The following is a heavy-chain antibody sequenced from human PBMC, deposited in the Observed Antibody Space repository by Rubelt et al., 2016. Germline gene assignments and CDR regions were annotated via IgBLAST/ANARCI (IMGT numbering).Heavy chain of an antibody. CDR3: AREQQLVGGWFDP. V-gene: IGHV1-69*01. Sequence: QVQLVQSGAEVKKPGSSVKVSCKASGGTFSSYAISWVRQAPGQGLEWMGGIIPIFGTANYEQKFQGRVTSTPDECTSTAYMELSSLRSEDTAVYYCAREQQLVGGWFDPWGQGTLVTVSS. J-gene: IGHJ5*02. CDR2: IIPIFGTA. D-gene: IGHD6-13*01. CDR1: GGTFSSYA.